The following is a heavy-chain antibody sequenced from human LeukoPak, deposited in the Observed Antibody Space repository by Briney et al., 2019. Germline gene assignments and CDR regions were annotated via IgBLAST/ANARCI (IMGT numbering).Heavy chain of an antibody. Sequence: SETLPLTCTVSGDFISSYYWSWIRQPAGKGLEWIGLIYSSEDINYNPSLKSRVTISVDTSKNQFSLKLSSVTAADTAVYYCARVGRGGRVSSSWSIDYWGQGTLVTVSS. D-gene: IGHD6-13*01. CDR3: ARVGRGGRVSSSWSIDY. V-gene: IGHV4-4*07. CDR1: GDFISSYY. CDR2: IYSSEDI. J-gene: IGHJ4*02.